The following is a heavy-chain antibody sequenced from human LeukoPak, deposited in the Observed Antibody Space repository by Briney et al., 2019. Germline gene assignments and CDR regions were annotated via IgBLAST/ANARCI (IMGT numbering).Heavy chain of an antibody. D-gene: IGHD3-16*01. CDR3: ARDANYHDGDAYYDALDI. CDR1: GLTFSGYA. CDR2: IYSSGTT. V-gene: IGHV4-59*01. J-gene: IGHJ3*02. Sequence: GSLRLSCAVSGLTFSGYALSWIRQPPGKGLEWIGYIYSSGTTNYNPSLKNQITISLDTSRNQFSLKLSSVTAADTAVYYCARDANYHDGDAYYDALDIWGQGTLVTVSS.